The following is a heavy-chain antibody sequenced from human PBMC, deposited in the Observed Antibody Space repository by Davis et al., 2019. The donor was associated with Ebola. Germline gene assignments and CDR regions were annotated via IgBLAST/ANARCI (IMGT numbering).Heavy chain of an antibody. CDR1: RLTFGRFW. CDR2: ISPDGSER. J-gene: IGHJ4*02. Sequence: PGGSLRLSCATSRLTFGRFWMNWVRQAPGKGLEWVANISPDGSERKYVDSAKGRFTISRDNADNSVYLQMNSLRVEDTAVYYCATKKPGTTWFDYWGQGALVTVSS. V-gene: IGHV3-7*01. D-gene: IGHD1-1*01. CDR3: ATKKPGTTWFDY.